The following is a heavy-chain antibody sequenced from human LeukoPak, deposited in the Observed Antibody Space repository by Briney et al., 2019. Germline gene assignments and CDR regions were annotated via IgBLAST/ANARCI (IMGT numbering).Heavy chain of an antibody. V-gene: IGHV1-18*04. D-gene: IGHD6-13*01. CDR1: GYTFTSYG. CDR2: ISAYNGNT. Sequence: RASVKVSCKASGYTFTSYGISWVRQAPGHVLEWMGWISAYNGNTNYAQKLQGRVTMTTDTSTSTAYMELRSLRSDDTAVYYCARDIRIAAAGTRDFDYWGQGTLVTVSS. J-gene: IGHJ4*02. CDR3: ARDIRIAAAGTRDFDY.